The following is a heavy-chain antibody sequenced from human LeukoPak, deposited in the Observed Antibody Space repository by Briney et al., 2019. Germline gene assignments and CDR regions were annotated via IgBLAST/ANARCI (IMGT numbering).Heavy chain of an antibody. CDR3: AQTSMVRGVRGSYYFDY. CDR2: IYSGGST. V-gene: IGHV3-66*01. Sequence: GGSLRLSCAASGFTVSSNYMSWVRQAPGKGLEWVSVIYSGGSTYYADSVKGRFTISRDNSKNTLYLQMNSLRAEDTAVYYCAQTSMVRGVRGSYYFDYWGQGTLVTVSS. J-gene: IGHJ4*02. D-gene: IGHD3-10*01. CDR1: GFTVSSNY.